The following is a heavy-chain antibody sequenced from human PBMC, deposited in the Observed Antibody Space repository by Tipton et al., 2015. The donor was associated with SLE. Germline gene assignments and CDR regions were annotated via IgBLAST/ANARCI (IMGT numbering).Heavy chain of an antibody. D-gene: IGHD4-17*01. Sequence: QLVQSGAEVKKPGASVKVSCKASGYTFTSYGISWVRQAPGQGLEWMGIINPSGGSTSYAQKFQGRVTMTRDTSTSTVYMELSRLRSDDTAVYYCARDPSMTTVTRPLWYFDLWGRGTLVTVSS. CDR2: INPSGGST. J-gene: IGHJ2*01. V-gene: IGHV1-46*01. CDR3: ARDPSMTTVTRPLWYFDL. CDR1: GYTFTSYG.